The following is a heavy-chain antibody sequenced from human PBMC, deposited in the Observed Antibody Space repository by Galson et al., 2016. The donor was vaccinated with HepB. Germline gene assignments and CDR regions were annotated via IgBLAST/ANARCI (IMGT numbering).Heavy chain of an antibody. V-gene: IGHV3-30*18. D-gene: IGHD2-21*01. J-gene: IGHJ4*02. CDR3: AKELWLFRHPGVGYLDY. Sequence: SLRLSCAASGFTFTTYGMHWVRRAPDKGLESVAIISFDGTNKYYADSVKGRFTISRDDSKNTLYLQMNSLRAEDTAVYYCAKELWLFRHPGVGYLDYWGQGTLVTVSS. CDR2: ISFDGTNK. CDR1: GFTFTTYG.